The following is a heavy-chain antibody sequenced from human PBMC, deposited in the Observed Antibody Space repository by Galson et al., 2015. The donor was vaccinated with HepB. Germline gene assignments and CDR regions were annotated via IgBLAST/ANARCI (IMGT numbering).Heavy chain of an antibody. V-gene: IGHV6-1*01. CDR1: GDSVSSNSAA. J-gene: IGHJ4*02. CDR3: AREVSSSYDY. Sequence: CAISGDSVSSNSAAWNWIRQSPSRGLEWLGITYYRSKWYSDYAVSLKSRIFINPDTSKNQFSLQLNSVTPEDTAVYYCAREVSSSYDYWGQGTLVTVSS. D-gene: IGHD6-13*01. CDR2: TYYRSKWYS.